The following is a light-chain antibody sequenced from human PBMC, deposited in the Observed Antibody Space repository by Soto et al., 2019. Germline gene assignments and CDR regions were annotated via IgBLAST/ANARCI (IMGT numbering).Light chain of an antibody. CDR1: QSASGW. Sequence: DIQMTQSPSTLSASVGDTVTVTCRASQSASGWLAWSQHKPGETPKLLIYDASALPRGAPSTFSGCRSGTKFPLPIASLKPDDFATSYYKQYETFSGTFGPRTKVDIK. J-gene: IGKJ1*01. CDR2: DAS. CDR3: KQYETFSGT. V-gene: IGKV1-5*01.